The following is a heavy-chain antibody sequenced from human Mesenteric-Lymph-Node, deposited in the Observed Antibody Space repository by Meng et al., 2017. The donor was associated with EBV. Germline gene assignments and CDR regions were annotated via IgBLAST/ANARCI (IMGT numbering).Heavy chain of an antibody. CDR2: IIPIFGTT. CDR1: GGTFSTYA. Sequence: QVQLAQSGAEVKKLGSSVKVSGTASGGTFSTYAISWVRQAPRQGVEWMGGIIPIFGTTNYAQKFQGRVTITADESTSTAYMELSSLRSEDTAVYYCARGVGRAAAGLNNWFDPWGQGTLVTVAS. CDR3: ARGVGRAAAGLNNWFDP. V-gene: IGHV1-69*01. J-gene: IGHJ5*02. D-gene: IGHD6-13*01.